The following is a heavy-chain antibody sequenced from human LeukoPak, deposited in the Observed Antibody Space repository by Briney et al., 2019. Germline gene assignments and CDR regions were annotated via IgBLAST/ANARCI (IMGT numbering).Heavy chain of an antibody. Sequence: GGSLRLSCAASGFTFSSYWMSWVCQAPGKGLEWVANIKQDGSEKYYVDSVKGRFTISRDNAKNSLYLQMNSLRAEDTAVYYCARDGLPEAYYYDSSGAELDYWGQGTLVTVSS. D-gene: IGHD3-22*01. CDR3: ARDGLPEAYYYDSSGAELDY. V-gene: IGHV3-7*01. J-gene: IGHJ4*02. CDR2: IKQDGSEK. CDR1: GFTFSSYW.